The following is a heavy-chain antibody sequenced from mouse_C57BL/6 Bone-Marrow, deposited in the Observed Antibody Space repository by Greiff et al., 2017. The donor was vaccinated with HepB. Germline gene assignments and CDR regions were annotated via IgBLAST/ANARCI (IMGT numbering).Heavy chain of an antibody. CDR3: ARRRNYYGSSSGAMDY. Sequence: EVKLVESEGGLVQPGSSMKLSCTASGFTFSDYYMAWVRQVPDKGLEWVANINYDGSSTYYLDSLKSRFIISRDNAKNILYLQMSSLKSEDTATYYCARRRNYYGSSSGAMDYWGQGTSVTVSS. V-gene: IGHV5-16*01. J-gene: IGHJ4*01. CDR1: GFTFSDYY. CDR2: INYDGSST. D-gene: IGHD1-1*01.